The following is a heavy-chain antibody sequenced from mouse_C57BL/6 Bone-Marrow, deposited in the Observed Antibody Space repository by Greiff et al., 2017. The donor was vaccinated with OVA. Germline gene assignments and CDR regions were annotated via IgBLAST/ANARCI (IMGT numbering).Heavy chain of an antibody. CDR2: INSDGGST. Sequence: EVKVVESGGGLVQPGESLKLSCESNEYEFPSHDMSWVRKTPEKRLELVAAINSDGGSTYYPDTMERRFIISRDNTKKTLYLQMSSLRSEDTALYYCANYYGSSYWYFDVWGTGTTVTVSS. CDR1: EYEFPSHD. D-gene: IGHD1-1*01. CDR3: ANYYGSSYWYFDV. V-gene: IGHV5-2*01. J-gene: IGHJ1*03.